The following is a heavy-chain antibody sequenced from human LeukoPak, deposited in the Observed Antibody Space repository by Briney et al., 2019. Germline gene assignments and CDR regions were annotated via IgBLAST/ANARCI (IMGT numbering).Heavy chain of an antibody. CDR3: AKDIGRDGVGATIDY. D-gene: IGHD1-26*01. CDR2: ISWDGGST. Sequence: GGSLRLSCAASGFTFDDYTMHWVRQAPGKGLEWVSLISWDGGSTYYADSVKGRFTIARDNSKNSLYLQMNRLRTEDTALYYCAKDIGRDGVGATIDYWGQGTLVTVSS. V-gene: IGHV3-43*01. CDR1: GFTFDDYT. J-gene: IGHJ4*02.